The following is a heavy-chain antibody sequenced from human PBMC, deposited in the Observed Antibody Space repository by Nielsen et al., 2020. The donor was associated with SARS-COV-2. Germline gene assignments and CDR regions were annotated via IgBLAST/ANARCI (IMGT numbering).Heavy chain of an antibody. D-gene: IGHD3-9*01. V-gene: IGHV3-30*04. Sequence: VRQSPGKGLEWVAVISYDGSNKYYADSVKGRFTISRDNSKNTLYLQMNSLRAEDTAVYYCARAPGYYDILTGYAGYYYYGMDVWGQGTTVTVSS. CDR3: ARAPGYYDILTGYAGYYYYGMDV. CDR2: ISYDGSNK. J-gene: IGHJ6*02.